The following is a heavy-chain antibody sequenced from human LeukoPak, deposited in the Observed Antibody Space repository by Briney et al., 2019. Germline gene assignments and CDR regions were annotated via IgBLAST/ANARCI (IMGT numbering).Heavy chain of an antibody. Sequence: SETLSLTCTVSGGSISSYYWSWIRQPPGKGLEWIGYIYYSGSTNYNPSLKSRVTISVDTSKNQFSLKPRSVTAADTAVYYCASGGGYDYVWGSYRYGGSFDYWGQGTLVTVSS. D-gene: IGHD3-16*02. J-gene: IGHJ4*02. CDR1: GGSISSYY. V-gene: IGHV4-59*01. CDR3: ASGGGYDYVWGSYRYGGSFDY. CDR2: IYYSGST.